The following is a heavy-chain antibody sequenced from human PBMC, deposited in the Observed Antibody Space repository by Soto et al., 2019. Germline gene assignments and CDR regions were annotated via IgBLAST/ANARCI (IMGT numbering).Heavy chain of an antibody. Sequence: SETLSLTCTVSCGSISSSSYYWGWIRQPPGKGLEWIGSIYYSGSTYYNPSLKSRVTISVDTSKNQFSLKLSSVTAADTAVYYCARAFDFWSGSYYFDYWGQGTLVTVSS. CDR3: ARAFDFWSGSYYFDY. CDR1: CGSISSSSYY. CDR2: IYYSGST. D-gene: IGHD3-3*01. J-gene: IGHJ4*02. V-gene: IGHV4-39*01.